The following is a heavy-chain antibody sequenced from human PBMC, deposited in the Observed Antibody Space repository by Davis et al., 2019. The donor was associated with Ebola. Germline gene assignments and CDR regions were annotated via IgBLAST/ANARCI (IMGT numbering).Heavy chain of an antibody. Sequence: PGGSLRLSCAASGFTFSDYTIHWVRQAPGKGLEWVAVILYDGSNKYYADSVKGRFTISRDNSKNTLYLQMNSLRVEDTAVYYCAREGLWYAWDYGMDVWGKGTTVTVSS. CDR1: GFTFSDYT. CDR2: ILYDGSNK. V-gene: IGHV3-30-3*01. D-gene: IGHD2-2*01. CDR3: AREGLWYAWDYGMDV. J-gene: IGHJ6*04.